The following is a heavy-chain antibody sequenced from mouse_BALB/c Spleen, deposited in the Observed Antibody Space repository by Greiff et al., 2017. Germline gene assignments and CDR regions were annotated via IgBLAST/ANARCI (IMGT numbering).Heavy chain of an antibody. V-gene: IGHV5-12-2*01. CDR3: ASYGKGYFDV. CDR2: ISNGGGST. D-gene: IGHD2-1*01. Sequence: DVQLVESGGGLVQPGGSLKLSCAASGFTFSSYTMSWVRQTPEKRLEWVAYISNGGGSTYYPDTVKGRFTISRDNAKNTLYLQMSSLKSEDTAMYYCASYGKGYFDVWGAGTTVTVAS. CDR1: GFTFSSYT. J-gene: IGHJ1*01.